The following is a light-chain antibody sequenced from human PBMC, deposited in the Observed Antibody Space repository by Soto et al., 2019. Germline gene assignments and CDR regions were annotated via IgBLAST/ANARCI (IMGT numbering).Light chain of an antibody. CDR1: SSDVGGYNY. J-gene: IGLJ3*02. Sequence: QSVLTQPPSASGSPGQSVTISCTGTSSDVGGYNYVAWYQHHPGKAPKLMIFEVIRRPSGVPDRFSGSKSGNTASLTVSGLQAEDEADYYCSSYAGSNNWVFGGGTQLTVL. V-gene: IGLV2-8*01. CDR3: SSYAGSNNWV. CDR2: EVI.